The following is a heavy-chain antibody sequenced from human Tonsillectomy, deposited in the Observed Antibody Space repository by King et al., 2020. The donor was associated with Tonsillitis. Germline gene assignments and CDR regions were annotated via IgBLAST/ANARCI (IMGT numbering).Heavy chain of an antibody. CDR3: AKFNDYGDYLGPVGPIDY. CDR1: GFTFRSYA. Sequence: EVQLVESGGGLVQPGGSLRLSCAASGFTFRSYAMSWVRQAPGKGLQWVSAISGSGDSTDYADSVKGRFTISRANSRNTLYLQMNSLRAEDTAVYYCAKFNDYGDYLGPVGPIDYWGQGTLVTVSS. J-gene: IGHJ4*02. D-gene: IGHD4-17*01. V-gene: IGHV3-23*04. CDR2: ISGSGDST.